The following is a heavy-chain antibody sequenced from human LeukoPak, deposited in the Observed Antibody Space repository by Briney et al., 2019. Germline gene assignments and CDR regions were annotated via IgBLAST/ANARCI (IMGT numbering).Heavy chain of an antibody. Sequence: PSETLSLTCTVSGGSISSSSYYWGWIRQPPGKGLEWIGSIYYSGSTYYNPSLKSRVTISVDTSKNQFSLKLSSVTAADTAVYYCTSEAYDFDYWGQGTLVTVSS. V-gene: IGHV4-39*01. CDR3: TSEAYDFDY. CDR2: IYYSGST. CDR1: GGSISSSSYY. D-gene: IGHD2-21*01. J-gene: IGHJ4*02.